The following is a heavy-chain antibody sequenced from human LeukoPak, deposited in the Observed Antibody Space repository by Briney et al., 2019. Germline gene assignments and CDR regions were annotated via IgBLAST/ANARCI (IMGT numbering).Heavy chain of an antibody. V-gene: IGHV3-74*01. D-gene: IGHD6-13*01. CDR3: AKGSLGSWYYFDY. CDR2: MNADGSTI. CDR1: GFTFSNSW. Sequence: GGSLRLSCVASGFTFSNSWMHWVRQPPGKGLVWVSYMNADGSTIAHADSVRGRFTIFRDNSKNTLYLQMNSLRAEDTAVYYCAKGSLGSWYYFDYWGQGTLVTVSS. J-gene: IGHJ4*02.